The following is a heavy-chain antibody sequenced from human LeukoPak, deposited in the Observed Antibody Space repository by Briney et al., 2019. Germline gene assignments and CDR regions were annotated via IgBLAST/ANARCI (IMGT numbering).Heavy chain of an antibody. J-gene: IGHJ4*02. D-gene: IGHD3-10*01. CDR3: ARVVYGSGNFGADPFDY. CDR2: INPNSGDS. CDR1: GYTFTAYY. V-gene: IGHV1-2*02. Sequence: ASVKVSCKTSGYTFTAYYMHWVRHAPGQGLEWMGWINPNSGDSNYAQKFQGRVTMTRDTPIATAYMELTRLRSDDTAVYYCARVVYGSGNFGADPFDYWGQGTLLTVSS.